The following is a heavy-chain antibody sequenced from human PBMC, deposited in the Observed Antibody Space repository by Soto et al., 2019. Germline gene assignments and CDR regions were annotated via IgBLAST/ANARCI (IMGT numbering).Heavy chain of an antibody. J-gene: IGHJ4*02. Sequence: QVQLVESGGGVVQPGRSLRLSCAASGFTFDTYGMHWVRQAPGKGLEWVAVISYDGSNRYYADSVKGRFTISRDNSKNTLYLQMNSLRSEDTAVYYCAKDHIVAAAPDYWGQGTLVTDSS. V-gene: IGHV3-30*18. CDR2: ISYDGSNR. CDR1: GFTFDTYG. D-gene: IGHD2-2*01. CDR3: AKDHIVAAAPDY.